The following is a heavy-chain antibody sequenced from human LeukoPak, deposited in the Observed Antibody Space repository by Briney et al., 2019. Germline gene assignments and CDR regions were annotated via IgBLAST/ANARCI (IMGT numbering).Heavy chain of an antibody. J-gene: IGHJ4*02. CDR2: INHSGST. Sequence: TSETLSLTCAVYGGSFSGYYWSWIRQPPGKGLEWIGEINHSGSTNYNPSLKSRVTISVDTSKNQFSLKLSSVTAADTAVYYCARVVVAAGVDYWGQGTLVTVSS. V-gene: IGHV4-34*01. D-gene: IGHD2-15*01. CDR3: ARVVVAAGVDY. CDR1: GGSFSGYY.